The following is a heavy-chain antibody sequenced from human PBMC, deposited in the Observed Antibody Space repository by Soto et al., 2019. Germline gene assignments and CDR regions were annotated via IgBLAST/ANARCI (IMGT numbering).Heavy chain of an antibody. J-gene: IGHJ5*02. D-gene: IGHD3-10*01. CDR2: IFYTGYT. Sequence: SETLSLTCTVSGGSISDHYWSWIRQPPGNGLEWIGYIFYTGYTTYNPSLKSRATISLDTSGNQFSLRLSSVTAADTAVYYCAREKGEWFGDLLPPGWLDPWSQGTLVTVSS. V-gene: IGHV4-59*11. CDR3: AREKGEWFGDLLPPGWLDP. CDR1: GGSISDHY.